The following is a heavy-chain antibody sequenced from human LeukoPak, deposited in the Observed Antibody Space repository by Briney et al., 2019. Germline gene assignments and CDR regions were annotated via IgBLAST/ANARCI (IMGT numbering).Heavy chain of an antibody. V-gene: IGHV1-2*02. CDR1: GYTFTGYY. D-gene: IGHD3-10*01. Sequence: GAPVKVSCKASGYTFTGYYMHWVRQAPGQGLEWMGWINPNSGGTNYAQKFQGRVTMTRDTSISTAYMELSRLRSDDTAVYYCARAYGSGTFLDYWGQGTLVTVSS. CDR2: INPNSGGT. J-gene: IGHJ4*02. CDR3: ARAYGSGTFLDY.